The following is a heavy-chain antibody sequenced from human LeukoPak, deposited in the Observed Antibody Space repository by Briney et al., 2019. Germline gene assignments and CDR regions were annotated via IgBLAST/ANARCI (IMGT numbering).Heavy chain of an antibody. CDR3: ARGALNFDY. V-gene: IGHV3-23*01. CDR2: ISVSGTST. J-gene: IGHJ4*02. CDR1: GFTFSCHA. Sequence: GGSLRLSCAASGFTFSCHAMNWVRQAPGKGLEWVSFISVSGTSTYYADSVKGRFTISRDNYENTLYLQMNSLRAEDTAVYYCARGALNFDYWGQGTLVTVSS.